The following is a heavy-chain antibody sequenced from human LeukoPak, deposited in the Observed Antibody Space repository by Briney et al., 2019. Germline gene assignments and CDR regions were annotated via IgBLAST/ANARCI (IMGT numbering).Heavy chain of an antibody. CDR2: IWYDGSNK. J-gene: IGHJ4*02. V-gene: IGHV3-33*01. CDR1: GFTFSSYG. CDR3: ARELGYYDSSGPFDY. Sequence: GSLRLSCAASGFTFSSYGMHWVRQAPGKGLEWVAVIWYDGSNKYYADSVKGRFTISRDNSKNTLYLQMNSLRAEDTAVYYCARELGYYDSSGPFDYWGQGTLVTVSS. D-gene: IGHD3-22*01.